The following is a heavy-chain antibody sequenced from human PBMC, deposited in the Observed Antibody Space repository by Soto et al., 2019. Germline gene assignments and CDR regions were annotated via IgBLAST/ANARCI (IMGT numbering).Heavy chain of an antibody. D-gene: IGHD3-22*01. J-gene: IGHJ4*02. CDR2: IYYSGST. CDR3: ARLPYYYDSSGYYYYFDY. V-gene: IGHV4-30-4*01. CDR1: GGSISSGDYY. Sequence: SETLSLTCTVSGGSISSGDYYWSWIRQPPGKGLEWIGYIYYSGSTYYNPSLKSRVTISVDTSKNQFSLKLSSVTAADTAVYYCARLPYYYDSSGYYYYFDYWGQGTLVTVSS.